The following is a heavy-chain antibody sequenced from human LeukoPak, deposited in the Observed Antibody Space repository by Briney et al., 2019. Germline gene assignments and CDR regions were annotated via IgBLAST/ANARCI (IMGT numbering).Heavy chain of an antibody. Sequence: GASLKISCKGSGSSFTSYWVAWVRQMPGKGLEWMGIIFPADSDTRYSPSFQGQVTISVDKSINTAYLQWSSLKASDTAMYYCARHRYFQLWGQGTLVTVSP. J-gene: IGHJ1*01. CDR2: IFPADSDT. CDR1: GSSFTSYW. V-gene: IGHV5-51*01. CDR3: ARHRYFQL.